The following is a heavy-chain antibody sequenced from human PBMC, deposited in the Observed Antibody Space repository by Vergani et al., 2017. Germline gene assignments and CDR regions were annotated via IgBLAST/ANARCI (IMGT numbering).Heavy chain of an antibody. V-gene: IGHV3-21*06. CDR3: ARDGFNSFYFDY. D-gene: IGHD5-24*01. Sequence: EVQLVESGGGLVKPGGSLRLSCAASGFTFGSYSLNWVRQAPGKGPEWVSSISSSSAYIYYADSVKGRFTISRDNAKNSLYLQMNSLRAEDTAVYFCARDGFNSFYFDYGGQGTLVTVSS. CDR2: ISSSSAYI. CDR1: GFTFGSYS. J-gene: IGHJ4*02.